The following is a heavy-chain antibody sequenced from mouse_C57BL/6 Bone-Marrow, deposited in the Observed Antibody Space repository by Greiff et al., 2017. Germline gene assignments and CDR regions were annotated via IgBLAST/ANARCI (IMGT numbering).Heavy chain of an antibody. CDR2: ISSGSSTI. V-gene: IGHV5-17*01. CDR3: ERLNAMDY. J-gene: IGHJ4*01. CDR1: GFTFSDYG. Sequence: EVHLVESGGGLVKPGGSLKLSCAASGFTFSDYGMHWVRQAPEQGLEWVAYISSGSSTIYYADTVKGRFTISSDNSKHTLFLQVTSLRSEDTAMYYCERLNAMDYWGQGTSVTVSS.